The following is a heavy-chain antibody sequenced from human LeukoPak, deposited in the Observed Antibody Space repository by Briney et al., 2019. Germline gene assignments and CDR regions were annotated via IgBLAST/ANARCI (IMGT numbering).Heavy chain of an antibody. Sequence: SQTLSLTCTVSGGSISSGGYYWSWIRQPPGKGLEWIGYIYHSGSTYYNPSLKSRVTISVDRSKNQFSLKLSSVTAADTAVYYCARTYSSSSMGGEDYWGQGTLVTVSS. CDR2: IYHSGST. CDR1: GGSISSGGYY. V-gene: IGHV4-30-2*01. D-gene: IGHD6-6*01. J-gene: IGHJ4*02. CDR3: ARTYSSSSMGGEDY.